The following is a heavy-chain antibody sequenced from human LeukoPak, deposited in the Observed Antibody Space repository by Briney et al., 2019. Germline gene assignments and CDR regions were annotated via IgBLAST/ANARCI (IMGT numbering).Heavy chain of an antibody. CDR1: GFTFSSYW. Sequence: GGSLRLSCAASGFTFSSYWMSWVRQAPGKGLEWVANIKEDGSEKYYVDSVKGRFTISRDNAKNSLYLQMNSLRAEDTAVYYCARRYCGGDCRSPYFDYWGQGTLVTVSS. V-gene: IGHV3-7*01. D-gene: IGHD2-21*02. J-gene: IGHJ4*02. CDR3: ARRYCGGDCRSPYFDY. CDR2: IKEDGSEK.